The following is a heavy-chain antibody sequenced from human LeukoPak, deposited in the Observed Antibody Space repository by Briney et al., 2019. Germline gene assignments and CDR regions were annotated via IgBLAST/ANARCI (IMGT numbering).Heavy chain of an antibody. V-gene: IGHV4-4*07. CDR3: ARDITMVRGVMADAFDI. Sequence: PSETLSLTCTVSGGSISSYYWSWLRQPAGKGLEWIGRSYTSGSTNYNPSLKSRVTMSVDTSKNQISLKLSSVTAADTAVYYCARDITMVRGVMADAFDIWGQGTMVTVSS. D-gene: IGHD3-10*01. CDR2: SYTSGST. CDR1: GGSISSYY. J-gene: IGHJ3*02.